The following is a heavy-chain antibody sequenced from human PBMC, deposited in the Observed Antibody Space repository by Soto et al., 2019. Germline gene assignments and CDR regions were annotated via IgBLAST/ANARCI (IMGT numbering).Heavy chain of an antibody. D-gene: IGHD1-1*01. CDR3: ASGGDHWNDYYFDY. J-gene: IGHJ4*02. Sequence: GGSLRLSCAASGFTFNSYAMHWARQAPGKGLEWVTIISYDGSNKNYADSVKGRFTISRDNSKNTLYLQMNSLRAEDTAIYYCASGGDHWNDYYFDYWGQGTLVTVSS. CDR1: GFTFNSYA. V-gene: IGHV3-30-3*01. CDR2: ISYDGSNK.